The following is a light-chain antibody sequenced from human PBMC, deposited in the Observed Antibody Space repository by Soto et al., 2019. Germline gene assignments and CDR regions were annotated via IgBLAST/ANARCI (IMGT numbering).Light chain of an antibody. J-gene: IGLJ3*02. CDR1: SSDVGAHNY. V-gene: IGLV2-8*01. CDR3: SSYAGGNNWV. Sequence: QSALTHPPSASGSPGQSLTISCTGTSSDVGAHNYVSWYQQNPGKAPKLMLYDVNKRPSGVPDRFSGSKSGNTASLTVSGLQAEDEADYYCSSYAGGNNWVFGGETKVTVL. CDR2: DVN.